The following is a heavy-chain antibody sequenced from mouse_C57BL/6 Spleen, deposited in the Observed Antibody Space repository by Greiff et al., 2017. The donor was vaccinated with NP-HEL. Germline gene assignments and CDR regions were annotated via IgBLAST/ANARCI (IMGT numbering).Heavy chain of an antibody. CDR1: GFTFSSYA. D-gene: IGHD1-1*01. CDR2: ISSGGDYI. Sequence: EVMLVESGEGLVKPGGSLKLSCAASGFTFSSYAMSWVRQTPEKRLEWVAYISSGGDYIYYADTVKGRFTISRDNARNTLYLQMSSLKSEDTAMYYCTRDPFYYGSSPAYFDVWGTGTTVTVSS. CDR3: TRDPFYYGSSPAYFDV. V-gene: IGHV5-9-1*02. J-gene: IGHJ1*03.